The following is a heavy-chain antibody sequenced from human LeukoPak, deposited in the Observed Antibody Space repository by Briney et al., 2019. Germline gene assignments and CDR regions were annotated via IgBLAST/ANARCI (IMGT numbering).Heavy chain of an antibody. V-gene: IGHV3-33*06. CDR1: GFTFSSYG. CDR3: AKDPGAYCGGDCYHYFDY. D-gene: IGHD2-21*02. Sequence: PGASLRLSCAASGFTFSSYGMHWVRQAPGEGLEWVAVIWYDGSNKYYADSVKGRFTISRDNSKNTLYLQMNSLRAEDTAVYYCAKDPGAYCGGDCYHYFDYWGQGTLVTVSS. CDR2: IWYDGSNK. J-gene: IGHJ4*02.